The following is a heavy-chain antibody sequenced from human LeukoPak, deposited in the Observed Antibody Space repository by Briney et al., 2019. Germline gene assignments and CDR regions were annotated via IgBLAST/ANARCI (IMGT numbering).Heavy chain of an antibody. CDR2: IRYDGSNK. J-gene: IGHJ4*02. V-gene: IGHV3-30*02. Sequence: PGGSLRLSCAASGFTFSSYGMHWVRQAPGKGLEWVAFIRYDGSNKYYADSVKGRFTISRDNSKNTLYLQMNSLRAEDTAVYYCAKGPFGGAAAGQIGYWGQGTLVTVSS. D-gene: IGHD6-13*01. CDR1: GFTFSSYG. CDR3: AKGPFGGAAAGQIGY.